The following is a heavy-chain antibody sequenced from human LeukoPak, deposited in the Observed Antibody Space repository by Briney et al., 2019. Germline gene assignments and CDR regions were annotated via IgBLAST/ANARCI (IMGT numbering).Heavy chain of an antibody. D-gene: IGHD5-18*01. Sequence: GESLKISCKASGYKFIGYWIGWVRQMPGKGLEWMGIMFPDDSDTRYSPSFQGQVTISADKSISTAYLQWSSLKASDTAMYYCARRKGWLGHYYFDYWGQGTLVTVSS. J-gene: IGHJ4*02. CDR3: ARRKGWLGHYYFDY. CDR1: GYKFIGYW. V-gene: IGHV5-51*01. CDR2: MFPDDSDT.